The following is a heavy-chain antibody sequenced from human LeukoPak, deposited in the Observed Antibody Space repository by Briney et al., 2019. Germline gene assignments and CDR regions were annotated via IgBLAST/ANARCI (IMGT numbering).Heavy chain of an antibody. D-gene: IGHD3-22*01. CDR1: GYSFSNYW. CDR2: IYPGDSDI. J-gene: IGHJ4*02. V-gene: IGHV5-51*01. Sequence: GESLRISCQGSGYSFSNYWIVWVRQMSGKGLEWMGIIYPGDSDIKYSPSFQGQVIISADKSINTAYLQWSSLKASDTAMYYCARSDSNEFFDYWGQGTLVTVSS. CDR3: ARSDSNEFFDY.